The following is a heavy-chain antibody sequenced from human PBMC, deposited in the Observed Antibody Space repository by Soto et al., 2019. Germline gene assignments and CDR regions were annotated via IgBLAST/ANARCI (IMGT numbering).Heavy chain of an antibody. CDR3: ARVAY. V-gene: IGHV3-21*01. J-gene: IGHJ4*02. Sequence: GGSLRLSCEASGFTFSRVSVNWVRQVPGKGLEWVASISSGSSDTWYADSVKGRFIISRDNAQNSLFLQMSTLRPEDTAMYYCARVAYWGPGTQVTV. CDR1: GFTFSRVS. CDR2: ISSGSSDT.